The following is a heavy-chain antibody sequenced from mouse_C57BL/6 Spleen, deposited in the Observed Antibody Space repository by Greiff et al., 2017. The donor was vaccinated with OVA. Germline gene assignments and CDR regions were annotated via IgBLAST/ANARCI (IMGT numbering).Heavy chain of an antibody. D-gene: IGHD1-1*01. CDR3: AVITTVDFDY. CDR2: ISPGSGST. V-gene: IGHV1-55*01. J-gene: IGHJ2*01. Sequence: QVQLKQPGAELVQPGASVQMSCKASGYTFTCYWITWVKQRPGPGLAWIGDISPGSGSTNYNEKFTSKATLTVDESSSTAYMQLSSLTSEDSAVYYCAVITTVDFDYWGQGTTLTVSS. CDR1: GYTFTCYW.